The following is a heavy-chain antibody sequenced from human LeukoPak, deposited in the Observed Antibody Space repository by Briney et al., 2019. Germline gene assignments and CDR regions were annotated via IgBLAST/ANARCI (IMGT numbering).Heavy chain of an antibody. CDR3: ARDTHDCSSTSCYPGSFDY. J-gene: IGHJ4*02. Sequence: SETLSLTCTVSGGSISSSSYYWGWIRQPPGKGLEWIGSIYYSGSTYYNPSLKSRVTISVDTSKNQFSLKLSSVTAADTAVYYCARDTHDCSSTSCYPGSFDYWGQGTLVTVSS. CDR1: GGSISSSSYY. V-gene: IGHV4-39*07. CDR2: IYYSGST. D-gene: IGHD2-2*01.